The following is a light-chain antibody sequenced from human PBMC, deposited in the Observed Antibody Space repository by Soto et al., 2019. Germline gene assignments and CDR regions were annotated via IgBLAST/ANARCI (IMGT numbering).Light chain of an antibody. Sequence: DIQMTQSPASLSASVGDRVTITCRASQTISSYLNWYQHKPGKAPRLLIYAASSVQSGVPSRFSGSGSGTDYTLTINNLQPEDFATYYCQQSYSAPPTFGQGTKV. CDR2: AAS. CDR1: QTISSY. J-gene: IGKJ1*01. V-gene: IGKV1-39*01. CDR3: QQSYSAPPT.